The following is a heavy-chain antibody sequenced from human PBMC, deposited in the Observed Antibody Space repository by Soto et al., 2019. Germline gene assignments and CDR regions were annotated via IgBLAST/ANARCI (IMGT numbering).Heavy chain of an antibody. D-gene: IGHD1-26*01. J-gene: IGHJ4*02. Sequence: QVQLVQSGAEVKKPGASVKVSCKASGYTFTSYGISWVRQAPGQGLEWMGWISSYNGNTKYAQKLRGRVTMTTDTSTSTAAMELGSLRSGDTAVYYCARDASVGLNDYWGQGTLVTVSS. CDR1: GYTFTSYG. V-gene: IGHV1-18*01. CDR2: ISSYNGNT. CDR3: ARDASVGLNDY.